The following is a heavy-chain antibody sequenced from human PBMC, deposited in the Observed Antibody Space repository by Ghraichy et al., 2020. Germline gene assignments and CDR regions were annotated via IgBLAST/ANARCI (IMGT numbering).Heavy chain of an antibody. CDR1: GGSISSYY. D-gene: IGHD5-18*01. J-gene: IGHJ6*02. V-gene: IGHV4-59*01. CDR3: ARVNTAMATYYYYYGMDV. CDR2: IYYSGST. Sequence: SETLSLTCTVSGGSISSYYWSWIRQPPGKGLEWIGYIYYSGSTNYNPSLKSRVTISVDTSKNQFSLKLSSVTAADTAVYYCARVNTAMATYYYYYGMDVWGQGTTVTVSS.